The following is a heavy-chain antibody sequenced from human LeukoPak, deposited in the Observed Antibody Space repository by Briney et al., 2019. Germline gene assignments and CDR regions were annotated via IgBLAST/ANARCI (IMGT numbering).Heavy chain of an antibody. J-gene: IGHJ4*02. CDR2: ISHSGST. D-gene: IGHD3-10*01. CDR3: ARGSQTPDAGY. V-gene: IGHV4-61*01. Sequence: ASETLSLTCSVSDGSLSESYYCWSWIRQPPGKGLEWIGYISHSGSTDYNPSLKSRLTISVDASKRQFYLKLNSVTAADTAVYYCARGSQTPDAGYWGQGTLVTVSS. CDR1: DGSLSESYYC.